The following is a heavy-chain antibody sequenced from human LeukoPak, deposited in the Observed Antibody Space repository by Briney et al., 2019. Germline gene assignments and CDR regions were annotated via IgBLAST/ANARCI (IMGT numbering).Heavy chain of an antibody. CDR2: IKQDVSEK. CDR1: EFTFSSYS. J-gene: IGHJ4*02. Sequence: GGSLRLSCAASEFTFSSYSMSWVRQAPGKGLERVANIKQDVSEKYYVDSVKGRFTISRDNAKNSLYLQMNSLRVEDTAVYYCARDRAVSGRYFFDYWGQGTLVTVSS. D-gene: IGHD6-13*01. V-gene: IGHV3-7*01. CDR3: ARDRAVSGRYFFDY.